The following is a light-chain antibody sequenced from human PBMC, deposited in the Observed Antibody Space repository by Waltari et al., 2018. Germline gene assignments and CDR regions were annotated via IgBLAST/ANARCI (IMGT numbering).Light chain of an antibody. CDR2: EGS. V-gene: IGLV2-23*01. J-gene: IGLJ1*01. CDR3: CSYAGSTTFYV. CDR1: SSDVGSYNF. Sequence: QSALTQPASVSGSPGQPITISCTGTSSDVGSYNFVSWYQQHPGKAPKLMIYEGSKRPSGVSNRFSGFKSGNTASLTISGLQAEDEADYYCCSYAGSTTFYVFGTGTKVTVL.